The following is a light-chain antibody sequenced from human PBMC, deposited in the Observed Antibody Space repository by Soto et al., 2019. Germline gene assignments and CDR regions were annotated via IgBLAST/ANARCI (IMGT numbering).Light chain of an antibody. CDR1: QSISNW. CDR2: DAS. CDR3: QQYNSYSWT. Sequence: DTQMTQSPSTLSAFVGDRVTITCRASQSISNWLAWYQQKPGKAPKLLIYDASSLESGVPSRFSGSGSGTEFTLTISSLQSDDFATYYCQQYNSYSWTFGQGTTVEIK. V-gene: IGKV1-5*01. J-gene: IGKJ1*01.